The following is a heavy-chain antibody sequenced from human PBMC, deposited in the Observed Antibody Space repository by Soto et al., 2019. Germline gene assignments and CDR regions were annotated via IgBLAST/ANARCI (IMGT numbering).Heavy chain of an antibody. CDR1: GYRFTSSD. V-gene: IGHV1-8*01. Sequence: GASVKVSCKASGYRFTSSDIHWVRQATGQGLEWMGWKKPNSGNTGYADKFQGRVTLTRNASISTGYMELRSLRSDDTAVYYCATGDGSSHGGFDVWGQGTMVTVSS. D-gene: IGHD3-10*01. CDR2: KKPNSGNT. CDR3: ATGDGSSHGGFDV. J-gene: IGHJ3*01.